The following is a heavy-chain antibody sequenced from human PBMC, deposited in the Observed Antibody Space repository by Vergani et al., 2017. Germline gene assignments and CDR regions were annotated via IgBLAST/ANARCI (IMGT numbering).Heavy chain of an antibody. J-gene: IGHJ4*02. CDR3: ARGGDGYKYYFDY. Sequence: QVQLVQSGAEVKKPGSSVKVSCKASGGTFSSYTISWVRQAPGQGLEWMGRIIPILGIANYAHKFQGTVTIPADKSTSTAYMELSSRRSEDTAVYYCARGGDGYKYYFDYWGQGTLVTVSS. CDR2: IIPILGIA. V-gene: IGHV1-69*02. CDR1: GGTFSSYT. D-gene: IGHD5-24*01.